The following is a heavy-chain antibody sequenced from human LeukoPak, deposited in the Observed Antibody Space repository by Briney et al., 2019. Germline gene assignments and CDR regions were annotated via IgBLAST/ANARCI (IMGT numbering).Heavy chain of an antibody. V-gene: IGHV4-39*01. CDR1: GGSISSSSYY. Sequence: PSETLSLTCTVSGGSISSSSYYWGWIRQPPGKGLEWIGSIYYSGSTYYNPSLKSRVTISVDTSKNQFSLKLSSVTAADTAVYYCARRSDYGSGSYYILDYWGQGTLVTVSP. J-gene: IGHJ4*02. CDR2: IYYSGST. CDR3: ARRSDYGSGSYYILDY. D-gene: IGHD3-10*01.